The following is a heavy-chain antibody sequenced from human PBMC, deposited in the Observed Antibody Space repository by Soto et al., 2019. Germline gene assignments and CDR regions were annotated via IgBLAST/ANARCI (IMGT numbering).Heavy chain of an antibody. Sequence: SVKVSCKASGGTFSSYAISWVRQAPGQGLEWMGGIIPIFGTANYAQKFQGRVTITADESTSTAYMELSSLRSEDTAVYYCGAYYQVGATPSDYYGMDVWGQGTTVTVSS. CDR3: GAYYQVGATPSDYYGMDV. J-gene: IGHJ6*02. D-gene: IGHD1-26*01. V-gene: IGHV1-69*13. CDR1: GGTFSSYA. CDR2: IIPIFGTA.